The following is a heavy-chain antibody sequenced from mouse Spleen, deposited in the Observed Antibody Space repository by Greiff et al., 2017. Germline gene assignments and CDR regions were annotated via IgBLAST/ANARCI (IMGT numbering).Heavy chain of an antibody. CDR3: ARRTGTDWYFDV. Sequence: QVQLQQSGAELARPGASVKMSCKASGYTFTSYTMHWVKQRPGQGLEWIGYINPSSGYSKYNQKFKDKATLTADKSSSTAYMQLSSLTSEDSAVYYCARRTGTDWYFDVWGTGTTVTVSS. J-gene: IGHJ1*03. D-gene: IGHD4-1*01. CDR1: GYTFTSYT. V-gene: IGHV1-4*01. CDR2: INPSSGYS.